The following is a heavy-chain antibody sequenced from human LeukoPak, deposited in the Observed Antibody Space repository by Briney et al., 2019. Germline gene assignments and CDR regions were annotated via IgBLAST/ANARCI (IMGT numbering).Heavy chain of an antibody. J-gene: IGHJ4*02. V-gene: IGHV3-53*01. Sequence: GGSLRLSCAASGFTVSSSYMSWVRQAPGKGLEWVSVIYSGGTTYYADSVKGRFTISRDNSKNTMYLQMNSLRAEDTAVYYCARDRKDRDHFDCWGQGTLVTVSS. CDR3: ARDRKDRDHFDC. CDR2: IYSGGTT. CDR1: GFTVSSSY.